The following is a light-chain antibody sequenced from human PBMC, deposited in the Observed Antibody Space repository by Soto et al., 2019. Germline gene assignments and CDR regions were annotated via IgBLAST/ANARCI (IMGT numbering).Light chain of an antibody. J-gene: IGKJ1*01. V-gene: IGKV1-5*01. CDR3: QQYNSYPL. CDR2: DAS. Sequence: DIQMTQSPSTLSASVGDRVTITCPASQSISSWLAWYQQKPGKAPKLLIYDASSLESGVPSRFSGSGSGTEFTLTISSLQPDDFATYYCQQYNSYPLFGQGTKVEIK. CDR1: QSISSW.